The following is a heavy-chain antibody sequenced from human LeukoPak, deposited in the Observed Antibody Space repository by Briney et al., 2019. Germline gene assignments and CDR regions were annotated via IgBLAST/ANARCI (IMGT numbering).Heavy chain of an antibody. J-gene: IGHJ4*02. CDR1: GFTFSDHY. D-gene: IGHD2-2*01. V-gene: IGHV3-21*01. Sequence: GGSLRLSCAASGFTFSDHYMDWVRQAPGKGLEWVSSISSSSSYIYYADSVKGRFTISRDNAKNSLYLQMNSLRAEDTAVYYCARSRRNIVVVPAPDYWGQGTLVTVSS. CDR3: ARSRRNIVVVPAPDY. CDR2: ISSSSSYI.